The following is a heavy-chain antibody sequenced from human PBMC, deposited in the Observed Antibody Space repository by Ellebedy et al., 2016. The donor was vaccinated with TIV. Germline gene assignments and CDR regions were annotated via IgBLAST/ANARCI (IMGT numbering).Heavy chain of an antibody. CDR1: GFSFSDWY. CDR3: ARDPVGVGPAFDV. CDR2: ITESGGNT. Sequence: GESLKISCAASGFSFSDWYMDWVRQAPGKGLEWVSSITESGGNTYYADSVKGRFTISRDNSKDTLFLQMNSLRAEDTAIYFCARDPVGVGPAFDVWGQGTMVTVSS. D-gene: IGHD4-23*01. J-gene: IGHJ3*01. V-gene: IGHV3-23*01.